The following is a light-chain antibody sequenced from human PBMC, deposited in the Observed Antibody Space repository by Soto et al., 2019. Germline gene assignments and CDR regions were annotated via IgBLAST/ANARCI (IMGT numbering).Light chain of an antibody. Sequence: DIVLTQSPGTLSLSPGERATLSCRASLSLSSFLAWYQQKPGQAPRLLIYGVSRRATGIPDRFRGSGSGTDFTLTIASLEPEDFAVYYCQQYESAPMFTFGQGTKLEI. V-gene: IGKV3-20*01. CDR1: LSLSSF. J-gene: IGKJ2*01. CDR2: GVS. CDR3: QQYESAPMFT.